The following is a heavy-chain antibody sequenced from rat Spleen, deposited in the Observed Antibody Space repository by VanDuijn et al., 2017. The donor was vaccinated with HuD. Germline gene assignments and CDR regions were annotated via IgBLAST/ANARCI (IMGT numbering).Heavy chain of an antibody. V-gene: IGHV2-6*01. CDR1: GFSLTDYH. J-gene: IGHJ1*01. CDR2: ISSGGDT. CDR3: TRPFDF. Sequence: QVQLKESGPGLVQPSQTLSLTCTVSGFSLTDYHVSWVRQPPGKGLEWIAAISSGGDTYYNSALKSRLSISRDTSKSQVFLKMNSLQTEDTAIYFCTRPFDFWGPGTMVTVSS.